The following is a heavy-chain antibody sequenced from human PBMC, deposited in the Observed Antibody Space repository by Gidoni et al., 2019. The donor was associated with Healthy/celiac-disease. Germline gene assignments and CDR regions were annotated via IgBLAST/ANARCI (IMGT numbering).Heavy chain of an antibody. Sequence: QVQLVESGGGVVQPGRSLRLSCAASGFTFSSYAMHWVRQAPGKGLEWVAVISYDGSNKYYADSVKGRFTISRDNSKNTLYLQMNSLRAEDTAVYYCARDFYTITMIVVENAFDIWGQGTMVTVSS. J-gene: IGHJ3*02. CDR1: GFTFSSYA. CDR2: ISYDGSNK. D-gene: IGHD3-22*01. CDR3: ARDFYTITMIVVENAFDI. V-gene: IGHV3-30*01.